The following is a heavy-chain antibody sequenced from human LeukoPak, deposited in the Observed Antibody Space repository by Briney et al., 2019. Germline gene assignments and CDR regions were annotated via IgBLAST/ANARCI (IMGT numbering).Heavy chain of an antibody. CDR1: GGSISSYY. J-gene: IGHJ3*02. CDR2: IYYSGST. CDR3: ARAAPRAWSAFDI. D-gene: IGHD2-8*01. Sequence: SETLSLTXTVSGGSISSYYWSWIRQPPGKGLEWIGYIYYSGSTNYNPSLKSRVTISVDTSKNQFSLKLSSVTAADTAVYYCARAAPRAWSAFDIWGQGTMVTVSS. V-gene: IGHV4-59*01.